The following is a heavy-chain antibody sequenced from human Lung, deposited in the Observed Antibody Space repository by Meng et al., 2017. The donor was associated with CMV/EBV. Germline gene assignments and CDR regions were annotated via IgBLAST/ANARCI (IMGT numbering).Heavy chain of an antibody. CDR3: ARARSPTHFDY. CDR1: GFTFSTYD. CDR2: IGTVGDT. V-gene: IGHV3-13*01. Sequence: GEXXKISCTASGFTFSTYDFHWIRQPTGKGLEWVSSIGTVGDTYSIGSVKGRFIISREDAKNSVYLQMNGLRDGDTGLYYCARARSPTHFDYWGQGALVTVSS. J-gene: IGHJ4*02.